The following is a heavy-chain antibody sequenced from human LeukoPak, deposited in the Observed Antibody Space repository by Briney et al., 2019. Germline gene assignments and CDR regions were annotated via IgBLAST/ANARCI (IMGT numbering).Heavy chain of an antibody. J-gene: IGHJ4*02. D-gene: IGHD3-22*01. CDR3: AKDYSDYYDSSGYYPSPVGY. CDR2: IRYDGSNK. CDR1: GFTFSSYG. V-gene: IGHV3-30*02. Sequence: GGSLRLSCAASGFTFSSYGMHWVRQAPGKGLEWVAFIRYDGSNKYYADSVKGRFTISRDNSKNTLYLQMNSLRAEDTAVYYCAKDYSDYYDSSGYYPSPVGYWGQGTLVTVSS.